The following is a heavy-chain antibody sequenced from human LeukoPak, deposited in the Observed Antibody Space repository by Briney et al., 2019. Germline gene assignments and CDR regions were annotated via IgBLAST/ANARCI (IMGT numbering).Heavy chain of an antibody. CDR1: GYIFTNYW. CDR3: ARRSYYDSGGYYYDF. Sequence: GESLKISCECSGYIFTNYWIAWVRQVRGKGVEWRGIIYPDDSDTRYSPSFQGQVTISADKSISTANLQWSSLKASDTAMYYCARRSYYDSGGYYYDFWGQGTLVTVSS. V-gene: IGHV5-51*01. J-gene: IGHJ4*02. CDR2: IYPDDSDT. D-gene: IGHD3-22*01.